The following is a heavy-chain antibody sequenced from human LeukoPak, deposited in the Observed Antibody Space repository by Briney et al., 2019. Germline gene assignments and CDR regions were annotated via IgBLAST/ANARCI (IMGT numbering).Heavy chain of an antibody. J-gene: IGHJ4*02. CDR2: ISGSGGST. D-gene: IGHD3-10*01. V-gene: IGHV3-23*01. CDR3: AKDGTRGIRFGKIPHYFDY. CDR1: GFTFSSYG. Sequence: PGGSLRLSCAASGFTFSSYGMSWVRQAPGKGLEWVSAISGSGGSTYYADSVKGRFTISRDNARNSLYLQMNSLRVEDTAVYYCAKDGTRGIRFGKIPHYFDYWGQGTLVTVSS.